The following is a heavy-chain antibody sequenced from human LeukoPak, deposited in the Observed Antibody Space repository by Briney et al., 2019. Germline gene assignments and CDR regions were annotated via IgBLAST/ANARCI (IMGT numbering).Heavy chain of an antibody. CDR2: ISSSGSTI. V-gene: IGHV3-48*03. CDR1: GFTFSSYE. J-gene: IGHJ3*02. D-gene: IGHD3-3*01. CDR3: ARDLGGYYAPDAFDI. Sequence: GGSLRLSCAASGFTFSSYEMNWVRQAPGKGLEWVSYISSSGSTIYYADSVKGRFTISRDNAKNSLYLQMNSLRAEDTAVYYCARDLGGYYAPDAFDIWGQGTMVTVSS.